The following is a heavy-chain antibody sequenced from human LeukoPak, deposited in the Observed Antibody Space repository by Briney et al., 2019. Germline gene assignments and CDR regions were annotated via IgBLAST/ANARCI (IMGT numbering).Heavy chain of an antibody. CDR2: ISRSGATI. CDR3: SRDRGGGDIYFDY. J-gene: IGHJ4*02. CDR1: GFTFSSYG. D-gene: IGHD2-21*02. Sequence: GGSLRLSCAASGFTFSSYGMNWVRQAPGKGPEWISYISRSGATIYYADSVKGRFTISRDNAKNSPYLQMSSLGAEDTAIYYCSRDRGGGDIYFDYWGQGTLVTVSS. V-gene: IGHV3-48*03.